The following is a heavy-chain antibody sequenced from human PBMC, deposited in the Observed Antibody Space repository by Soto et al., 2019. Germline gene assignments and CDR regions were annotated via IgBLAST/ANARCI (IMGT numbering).Heavy chain of an antibody. CDR2: IYYSGST. J-gene: IGHJ6*03. V-gene: IGHV4-31*03. CDR1: GGSISSGGYY. Sequence: SETLSLTCTVSGGSISSGGYYWSWIRQHPGKGLEWIGYIYYSGSTYYNPSLKSRVTISVDTSKNQFSLKLSSVTAADTAVYYCARGLPSFSDGRRSYYYMDVWGKGTTVTVSS. CDR3: ARGLPSFSDGRRSYYYMDV.